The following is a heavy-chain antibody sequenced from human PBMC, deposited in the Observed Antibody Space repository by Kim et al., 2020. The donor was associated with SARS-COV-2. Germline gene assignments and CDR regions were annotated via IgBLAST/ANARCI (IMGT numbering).Heavy chain of an antibody. V-gene: IGHV3-20*01. CDR1: GFTFDDYG. CDR3: ARSPGVGWFGEPSDY. CDR2: INWNGGST. Sequence: GGSLRLSCAASGFTFDDYGMSWVRQAPGKGLEWVSGINWNGGSTGYADSVKGRFTISRDNAKNSLYLQMNSLRAEDTALYHCARSPGVGWFGEPSDYWGQGTLVTVSS. J-gene: IGHJ4*02. D-gene: IGHD3-10*01.